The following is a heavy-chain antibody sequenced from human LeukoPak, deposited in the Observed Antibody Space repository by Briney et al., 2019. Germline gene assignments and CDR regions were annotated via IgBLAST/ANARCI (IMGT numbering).Heavy chain of an antibody. J-gene: IGHJ6*03. CDR3: ARHRHDFWSGYYYMDV. CDR1: GGSISSYY. D-gene: IGHD3-3*01. Sequence: SETLSLTCTVSGGSISSYYWSWIRQPPGKGLEWIGYIYTSGSTNYNPSLKSRVTISVDTSKNQFSLKLSSVTAADTAVYYCARHRHDFWSGYYYMDVWGKATTVTVSS. V-gene: IGHV4-4*09. CDR2: IYTSGST.